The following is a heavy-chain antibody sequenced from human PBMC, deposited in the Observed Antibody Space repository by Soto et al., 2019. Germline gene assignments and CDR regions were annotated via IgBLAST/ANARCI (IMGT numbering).Heavy chain of an antibody. J-gene: IGHJ4*02. CDR1: GGTFSGYT. Sequence: QVQLVQSGAEVKKPGSSVKVSCKASGGTFSGYTISWVRQAPGQGLEWMGRIIPILGIANYAQKFQGRVTITADKSTSTAYMELSSLRSEDTAVYYCARGYGSALPLDYWGQGTLVTVSS. D-gene: IGHD3-10*01. CDR3: ARGYGSALPLDY. V-gene: IGHV1-69*02. CDR2: IIPILGIA.